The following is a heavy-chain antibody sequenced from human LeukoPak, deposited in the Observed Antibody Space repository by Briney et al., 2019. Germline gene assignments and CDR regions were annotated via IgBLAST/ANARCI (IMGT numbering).Heavy chain of an antibody. CDR2: ISSSSSYI. V-gene: IGHV3-21*01. D-gene: IGHD6-19*01. Sequence: PGGSLRLSCEASGFTLSSYSMNWVRQAPGKGLEWVSSISSSSSYIYYADSVKGRFTISRDNGKNSLYLQMNSLRADDTAVYYCARERIAVNWFDPWGQGTLVTVSS. J-gene: IGHJ5*02. CDR3: ARERIAVNWFDP. CDR1: GFTLSSYS.